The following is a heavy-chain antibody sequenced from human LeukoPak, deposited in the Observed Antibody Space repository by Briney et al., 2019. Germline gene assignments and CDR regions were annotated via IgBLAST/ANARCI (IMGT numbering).Heavy chain of an antibody. Sequence: GASVKVSCKASGYTFTSYAMNWVRQAPGQGLEWMGGIIPIFDTASYAQKFQGRVTITTDESTSTAYMELSSLKSEDTAVYYCARDLRLFWSAYYTGSDAFDIWGQGTMVTVSS. CDR2: IIPIFDTA. D-gene: IGHD3-3*01. V-gene: IGHV1-69*05. J-gene: IGHJ3*02. CDR3: ARDLRLFWSAYYTGSDAFDI. CDR1: GYTFTSYA.